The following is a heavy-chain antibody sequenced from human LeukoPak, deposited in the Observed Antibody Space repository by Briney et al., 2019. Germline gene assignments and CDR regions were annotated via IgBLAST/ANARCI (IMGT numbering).Heavy chain of an antibody. D-gene: IGHD6-19*01. J-gene: IGHJ4*02. CDR2: ISSRSTTI. Sequence: PGGSLRLSCAASGFTFSSYSMSWVRQAPGKGLEWISYISSRSTTIYYADSVKGRFTISGDNGKNTVYLQMNNLRVDDTAVFYCGKGSLAVAATPLDFWGQGTLVTVSS. CDR3: GKGSLAVAATPLDF. V-gene: IGHV3-48*04. CDR1: GFTFSSYS.